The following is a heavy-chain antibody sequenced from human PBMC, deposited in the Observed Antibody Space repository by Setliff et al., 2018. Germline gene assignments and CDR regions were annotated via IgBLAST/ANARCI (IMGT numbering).Heavy chain of an antibody. Sequence: SETLSLTCSVSGDSFYSDYYFWGWIRQPPGKGLEWIATISSSGATNYNSSLKSRVTLSRDVAKRQFALNLRSVTAVDTAVYYCAREGRWDYNYPIYWGQGILVTVSS. CDR2: ISSSGAT. V-gene: IGHV4-39*01. CDR3: AREGRWDYNYPIY. CDR1: GDSFYSDYYF. J-gene: IGHJ4*02. D-gene: IGHD5-12*01.